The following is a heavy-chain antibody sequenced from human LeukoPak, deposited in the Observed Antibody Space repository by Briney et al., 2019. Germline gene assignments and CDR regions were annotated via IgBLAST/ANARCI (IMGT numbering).Heavy chain of an antibody. V-gene: IGHV3-48*04. CDR2: ISSSSSSI. CDR1: GFTFSSYS. Sequence: GGSMRLSCAASGFTFSSYSMNWVRQAPGKGLEWVSHISSSSSSIYYADSVKGRFAISRDNAKNSLYLQMNSLRAEDTAVYYCARDPGSSSSWSEYNWFDPWGQGTLVTVSS. J-gene: IGHJ5*02. D-gene: IGHD6-13*01. CDR3: ARDPGSSSSWSEYNWFDP.